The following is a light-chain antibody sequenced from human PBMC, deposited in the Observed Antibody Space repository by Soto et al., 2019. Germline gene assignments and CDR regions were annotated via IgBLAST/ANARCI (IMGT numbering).Light chain of an antibody. J-gene: IGLJ1*01. CDR2: LDT. V-gene: IGLV1-47*02. CDR3: AAWDDSLNAYV. Sequence: VLTQPPSAASTPGQRVTLSCSGSSSNIGTFYVYWYQHLPETAPRLLIYLDTQRPSGVPDRFSGSKSGTSASLAISGLRSEDEGIYYCAAWDDSLNAYVFGTGPKVTVL. CDR1: SSNIGTFY.